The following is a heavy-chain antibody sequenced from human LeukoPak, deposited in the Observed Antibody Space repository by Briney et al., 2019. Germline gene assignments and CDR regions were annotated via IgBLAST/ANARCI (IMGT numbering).Heavy chain of an antibody. J-gene: IGHJ4*02. V-gene: IGHV1-69*13. CDR1: GGTFSSYA. Sequence: SVKVSCKASGGTFSSYAISWVRQAPGQGLEWMGGIIPIFGTANYAQKFQGRVTITADESTSTAYMELSSLRSEDTAVYYCARLGYCSSTSCPKDYWGQGTLVTVSS. CDR2: IIPIFGTA. CDR3: ARLGYCSSTSCPKDY. D-gene: IGHD2-2*01.